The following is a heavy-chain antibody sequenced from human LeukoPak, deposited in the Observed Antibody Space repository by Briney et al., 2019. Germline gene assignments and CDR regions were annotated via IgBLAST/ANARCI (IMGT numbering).Heavy chain of an antibody. V-gene: IGHV3-9*01. Sequence: PGRSLRLSCAASGFTFDDYAMHWVRQAPGKGLEWVSGISWNSGSIGYADSVKGRFTISRDNAKNSLYLQMNSLRAEDTALYYCAKDIWEGESGYYYYYGMDVWGQGTTVTVS. CDR3: AKDIWEGESGYYYYYGMDV. CDR2: ISWNSGSI. CDR1: GFTFDDYA. D-gene: IGHD1-26*01. J-gene: IGHJ6*02.